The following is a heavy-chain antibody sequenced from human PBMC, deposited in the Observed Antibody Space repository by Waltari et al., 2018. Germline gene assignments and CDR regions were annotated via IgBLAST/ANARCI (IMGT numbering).Heavy chain of an antibody. CDR3: ARGDRRGTMVRGVIIPAFDI. CDR2: IYYSGST. V-gene: IGHV4-39*07. D-gene: IGHD3-10*01. CDR1: GGSLSSSRYY. J-gene: IGHJ3*02. Sequence: QLQLQESGPGLVKPSETLSLTCTVSGGSLSSSRYYWGWIRPPPGKGLEWIGSIYYSGSTYYNPSLKSRVTISVDTSKNQFSLKLSSVTAADTAVYYCARGDRRGTMVRGVIIPAFDIWGQGTMVTVSS.